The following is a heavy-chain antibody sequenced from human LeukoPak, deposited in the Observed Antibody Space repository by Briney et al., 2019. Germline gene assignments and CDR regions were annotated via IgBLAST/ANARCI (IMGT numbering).Heavy chain of an antibody. Sequence: ASVKVSCKVSGYTLTELSMHWVRQAPGKGLEWMGGFDPEDGETIYAQKFQGRVTMTEDTSTDTAYMELSSLRSEDTAVYYCATMSWELDRTDLRAFDIWGQGTMITVSS. CDR2: FDPEDGET. D-gene: IGHD1-26*01. CDR3: ATMSWELDRTDLRAFDI. V-gene: IGHV1-24*01. J-gene: IGHJ3*02. CDR1: GYTLTELS.